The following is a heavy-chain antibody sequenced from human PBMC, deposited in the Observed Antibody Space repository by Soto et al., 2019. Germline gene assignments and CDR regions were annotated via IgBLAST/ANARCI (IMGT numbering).Heavy chain of an antibody. Sequence: GGSLRLSCAASGFTFSSYAMHWVRQAPGKGLEWVAVISYDGSNKYYADSVKGRFTISRDNSKNTLYLQMNSLRAEDTAVYYCAKSGRRYCSGGSCYVNWFDPWGQGTLVTVSS. J-gene: IGHJ5*02. CDR3: AKSGRRYCSGGSCYVNWFDP. CDR1: GFTFSSYA. CDR2: ISYDGSNK. D-gene: IGHD2-15*01. V-gene: IGHV3-30-3*02.